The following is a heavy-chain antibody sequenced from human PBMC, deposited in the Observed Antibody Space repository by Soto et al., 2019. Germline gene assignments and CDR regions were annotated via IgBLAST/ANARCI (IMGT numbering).Heavy chain of an antibody. CDR1: GGTFSSYA. V-gene: IGHV1-69*06. J-gene: IGHJ4*02. Sequence: ASVKVSCKASGGTFSSYAISWVRQAPGQGLEWMGGIIPIFGTANYAQKFQGRVTITADKSTSTAYMELSSLRSEDTAVYYCARVPTTVVTSPPPRKVYFDYWGQGTLVTVSS. CDR2: IIPIFGTA. D-gene: IGHD4-17*01. CDR3: ARVPTTVVTSPPPRKVYFDY.